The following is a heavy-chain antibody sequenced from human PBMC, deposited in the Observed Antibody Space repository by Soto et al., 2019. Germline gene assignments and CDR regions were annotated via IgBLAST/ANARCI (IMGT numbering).Heavy chain of an antibody. CDR1: GGSISSYY. Sequence: SSETLSLTCTVSGGSISSYYWSWIRQPPGKGLEWIGYIYYSGSTNYNPSLKSRVTISVDTSKNQFSLKLSSVTAADTAVYYCARAGGSGSYYNTLRKSYYYYGMDVWGQGTTVTVSS. J-gene: IGHJ6*02. D-gene: IGHD3-10*01. CDR3: ARAGGSGSYYNTLRKSYYYYGMDV. CDR2: IYYSGST. V-gene: IGHV4-59*01.